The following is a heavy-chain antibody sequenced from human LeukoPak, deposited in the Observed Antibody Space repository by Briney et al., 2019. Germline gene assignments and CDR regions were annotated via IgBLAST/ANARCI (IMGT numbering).Heavy chain of an antibody. V-gene: IGHV4-34*01. CDR2: INHSGST. D-gene: IGHD3-10*01. CDR3: AREIGVGYYGSGRDKNWFDP. J-gene: IGHJ5*02. Sequence: PSETLSLTCTVSGGSISSYYWSWIRQPPGKGLEWIGEINHSGSTNYNPSLKSRVTISVDTSKNQFPLKLSSVTAADTAVYLCAREIGVGYYGSGRDKNWFDPWGQGTLVTVYS. CDR1: GGSISSYY.